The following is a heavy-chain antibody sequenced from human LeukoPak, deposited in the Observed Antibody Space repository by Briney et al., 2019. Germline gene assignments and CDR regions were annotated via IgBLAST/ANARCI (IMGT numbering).Heavy chain of an antibody. CDR3: AKELNCGGDCYPLDY. CDR2: ISYDGSNK. D-gene: IGHD2-21*02. J-gene: IGHJ4*02. CDR1: GFTFSSYA. Sequence: GGSLRLSCAASGFTFSSYAMHWVRQAPGKGLEWVAVISYDGSNKYYADSVKGRFTISRDNSKNTLYLQMNSLRAEDTAVYYCAKELNCGGDCYPLDYWGQGTLVTVSS. V-gene: IGHV3-30-3*01.